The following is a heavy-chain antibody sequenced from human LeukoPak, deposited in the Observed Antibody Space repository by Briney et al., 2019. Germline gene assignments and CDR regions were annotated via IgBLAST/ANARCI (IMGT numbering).Heavy chain of an antibody. CDR1: GESFSGYY. V-gene: IGHV4-34*01. CDR2: INHSGGS. CDR3: ATRNY. Sequence: PPETPSLTCAVYGESFSGYYWSWIRQPPGKGLEWIGEINHSGGSNYNPSLKSRVSISADTSRNQFSLKLRSVTAADTAVYYCATRNYWGQGTLVTVSS. J-gene: IGHJ4*02.